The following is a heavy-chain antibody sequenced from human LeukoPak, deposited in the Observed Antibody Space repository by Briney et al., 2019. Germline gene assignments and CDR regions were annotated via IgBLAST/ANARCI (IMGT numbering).Heavy chain of an antibody. D-gene: IGHD2-15*01. CDR1: GGSISSGSYY. CDR3: ARGVVVRGWFDP. Sequence: SQTLSLTCTVSGGSISSGSYYWSWIRQPAWKGLEWIGRIYTSGSTNYNPSLKSRVTISVDTSKNQFSLKLSSVTAADTAVYYCARGVVVRGWFDPWGQGTLVTVSS. J-gene: IGHJ5*02. V-gene: IGHV4-61*02. CDR2: IYTSGST.